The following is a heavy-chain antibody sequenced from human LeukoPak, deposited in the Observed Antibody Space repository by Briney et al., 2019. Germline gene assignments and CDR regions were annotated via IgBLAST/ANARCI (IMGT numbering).Heavy chain of an antibody. D-gene: IGHD3-3*01. J-gene: IGHJ4*02. Sequence: GGSLRLSCAASGLTFSNYPMSWVRQAPGKGLEWVSTISGDGDYTYYADSVKGRFTISRDNSQNTLYLQMSSLRADDTAVYYCAQSSRLTISADWGQGTLATVSS. CDR2: ISGDGDYT. V-gene: IGHV3-23*01. CDR3: AQSSRLTISAD. CDR1: GLTFSNYP.